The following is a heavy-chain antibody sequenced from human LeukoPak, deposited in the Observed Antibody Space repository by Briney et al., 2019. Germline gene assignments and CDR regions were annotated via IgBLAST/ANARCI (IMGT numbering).Heavy chain of an antibody. V-gene: IGHV1-18*01. D-gene: IGHD2-15*01. Sequence: ASVKVSCKASGYTFSDFGISWVRQAPGQGLEWMGWISAYNGNADYAQKPQGRVTMTTDTSTSTACMELRSLRSDDTAVYFCARVGGYCSGESCFDYWGQGTLVTVSS. CDR3: ARVGGYCSGESCFDY. J-gene: IGHJ4*02. CDR1: GYTFSDFG. CDR2: ISAYNGNA.